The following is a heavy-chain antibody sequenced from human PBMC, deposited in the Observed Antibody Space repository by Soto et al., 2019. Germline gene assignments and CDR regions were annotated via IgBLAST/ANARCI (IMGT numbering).Heavy chain of an antibody. Sequence: EVQLVESGGGLIQPGGSLRLSCAASGFTVSSNYMSWVRQAPGKGLEWVSVIYSGGSTYYADSVKGRFTISRDNSKNTLYLQMNSLRAEDTAVYYCARGPQCTNGVCFHFDYWGQGTLVTVSS. J-gene: IGHJ4*02. V-gene: IGHV3-53*01. CDR1: GFTVSSNY. CDR2: IYSGGST. D-gene: IGHD2-8*01. CDR3: ARGPQCTNGVCFHFDY.